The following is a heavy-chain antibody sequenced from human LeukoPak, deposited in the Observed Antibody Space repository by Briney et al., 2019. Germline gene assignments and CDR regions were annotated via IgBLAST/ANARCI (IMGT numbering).Heavy chain of an antibody. CDR1: GFTFSSYW. V-gene: IGHV4-34*01. Sequence: GSLRLSCAASGFTFSSYWMSWVRQPPGKGLEWIGEINHSGSTNYNPSLKSRVTISVDTSKNQFSLKLSSVTAADTAVYYCARGNRGWPHYYYYYGMDVWGQGTTVTVSS. D-gene: IGHD6-19*01. CDR3: ARGNRGWPHYYYYYGMDV. CDR2: INHSGST. J-gene: IGHJ6*02.